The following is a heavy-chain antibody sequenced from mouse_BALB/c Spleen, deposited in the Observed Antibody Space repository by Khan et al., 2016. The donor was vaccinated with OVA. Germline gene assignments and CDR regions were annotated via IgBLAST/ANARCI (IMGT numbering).Heavy chain of an antibody. J-gene: IGHJ3*01. V-gene: IGHV1-77*01. D-gene: IGHD2-14*01. Sequence: QVQLKQSGPELVKPGASLKMSCKASGYTFTDYVISWVKQRIRQGLEWFGDIFPGSGTTYYNEKFKDKATLPADKSSKPAYMQLTSLTSEDSAVDFCARGGYSVFAYWGQGTLVTVSA. CDR3: ARGGYSVFAY. CDR2: IFPGSGTT. CDR1: GYTFTDYV.